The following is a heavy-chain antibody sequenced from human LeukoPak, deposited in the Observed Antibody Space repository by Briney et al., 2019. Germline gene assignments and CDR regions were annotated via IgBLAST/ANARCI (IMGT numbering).Heavy chain of an antibody. V-gene: IGHV4-59*08. CDR2: FYNSGST. D-gene: IGHD6-19*01. CDR1: GGSISSYY. Sequence: SETLSLTCTFPGGSISSYYWTWFRQPPGKGLEWIGSFYNSGSTSYNPSLGSRVTISLDTSKNLFSLKLTSVTAADSAIYYCASTQQWLASYYWGQGTLVTVSS. J-gene: IGHJ4*02. CDR3: ASTQQWLASYY.